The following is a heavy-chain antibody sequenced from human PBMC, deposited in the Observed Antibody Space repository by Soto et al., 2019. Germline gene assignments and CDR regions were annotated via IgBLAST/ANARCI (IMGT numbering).Heavy chain of an antibody. CDR1: GGSISNSSNY. CDR2: LSYSGST. D-gene: IGHD3-3*01. V-gene: IGHV4-39*07. CDR3: ARNDDRIFGVVIPHAFDI. J-gene: IGHJ3*02. Sequence: PSETLSLTCTVSGGSISNSSNYWGWIRQPPGKGLEWIVSLSYSGSTYYKPSLKSRVTITVDTSKNQFSLRLNSVTAADTAVYYCARNDDRIFGVVIPHAFDIWGQGTMVTVSS.